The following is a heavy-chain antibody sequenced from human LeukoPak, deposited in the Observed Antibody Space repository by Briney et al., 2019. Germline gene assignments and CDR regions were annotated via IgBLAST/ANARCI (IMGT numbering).Heavy chain of an antibody. CDR2: IRSKAYGGTT. D-gene: IGHD4-17*01. V-gene: IGHV3-49*03. CDR1: GFTFGDYA. J-gene: IGHJ3*02. CDR3: TRDLNGDYGFAFDI. Sequence: GRSLRLSCTASGFTFGDYAMSWFRQAPGKGLEWVGFIRSKAYGGTTEYAASVKGRFTISRDDSKSIAYLHMNSLKTEDTAVYNCTRDLNGDYGFAFDIWGQGTMVTVSS.